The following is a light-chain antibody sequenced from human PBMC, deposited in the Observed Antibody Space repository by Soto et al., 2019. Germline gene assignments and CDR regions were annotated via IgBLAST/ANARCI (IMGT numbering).Light chain of an antibody. CDR1: SSNIGSNY. V-gene: IGLV1-47*01. Sequence: QSVLTQPPSASGTPGQRVTISCSGSSSNIGSNYVYWYQQLPGTAPKLLIYRNNQRPSGVPDRFSGSKSGTSASLAISGLRSEDEADYYCAAWDDSLRGGVFGGGTKVTV. J-gene: IGLJ3*02. CDR2: RNN. CDR3: AAWDDSLRGGV.